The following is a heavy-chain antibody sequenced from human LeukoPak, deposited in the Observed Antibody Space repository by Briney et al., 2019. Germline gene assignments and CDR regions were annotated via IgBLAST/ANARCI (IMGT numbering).Heavy chain of an antibody. CDR1: GGSISSGGYY. J-gene: IGHJ6*02. CDR3: ARDIPYYFHSGSYFPYGMDV. V-gene: IGHV4-30-2*01. Sequence: NSSETLSLTCTVSGGSISSGGYYWSWIRQPPGKGLEWIGYIYHSGSTYYNPSLKSRVTISVDRSKNQFSLRLSSVTAADTAVYYCARDIPYYFHSGSYFPYGMDVWGQGTTVTVSS. CDR2: IYHSGST. D-gene: IGHD3-10*01.